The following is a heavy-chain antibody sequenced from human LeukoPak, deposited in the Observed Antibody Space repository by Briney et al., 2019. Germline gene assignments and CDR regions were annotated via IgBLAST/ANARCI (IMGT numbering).Heavy chain of an antibody. V-gene: IGHV4-61*02. CDR1: GGSLSSGSYY. J-gene: IGHJ4*02. Sequence: SETLSLTCTVSGGSLSSGSYYWSWIRQPAGTGLEWLGRIYTSGSTNYNPSLKSRVTISVDTSKNQLSLKLSSVTAADTAVYYCARVGGYNYNYFDYWGQGTLVTVSS. CDR2: IYTSGST. CDR3: ARVGGYNYNYFDY. D-gene: IGHD5-24*01.